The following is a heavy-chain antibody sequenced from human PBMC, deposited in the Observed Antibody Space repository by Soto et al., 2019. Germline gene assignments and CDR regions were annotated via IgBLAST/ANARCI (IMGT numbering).Heavy chain of an antibody. CDR1: GDSISTVDYF. CDR3: ARGRYCLTGRCFPNWFDS. Sequence: SETLSLTCSVSGDSISTVDYFWAWIRQPPGQALEYIGYIYKSATTYYNPSFESRAAISLDTSKSQFSLNVTSVTAADTAVYFCARGRYCLTGRCFPNWFDSWGQGTLVTVSS. V-gene: IGHV4-30-4*01. D-gene: IGHD2-15*01. CDR2: IYKSATT. J-gene: IGHJ5*01.